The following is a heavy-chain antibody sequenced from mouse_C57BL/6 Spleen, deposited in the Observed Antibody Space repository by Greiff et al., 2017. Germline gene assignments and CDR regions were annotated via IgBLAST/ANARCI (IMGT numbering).Heavy chain of an antibody. Sequence: VKLMESGAELVRPGASVKLSCKASGYTFTDYYINWVKQRPGQGLEWIARIYPGSGNTYYNEKFKGKATLTAEKSSSTAYMQLSSLTSEDSAVYFCARNYGNYGDAMDYWGQGTSVTVSS. CDR2: IYPGSGNT. J-gene: IGHJ4*01. CDR3: ARNYGNYGDAMDY. D-gene: IGHD2-1*01. V-gene: IGHV1-76*01. CDR1: GYTFTDYY.